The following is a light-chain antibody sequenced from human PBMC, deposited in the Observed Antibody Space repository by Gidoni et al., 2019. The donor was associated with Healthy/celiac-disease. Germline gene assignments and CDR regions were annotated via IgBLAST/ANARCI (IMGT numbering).Light chain of an antibody. J-gene: IGKJ4*01. CDR2: DAS. Sequence: EIVLTQSPATLSLSPGERATPSCRASQSVSSYLAWYQQKPGQAHRILIYDASNRATGIPARFSGSGSGTDFTLTISSLEPEDFAVYYCQQRSNWLSLTFGGGTKVEIK. CDR1: QSVSSY. CDR3: QQRSNWLSLT. V-gene: IGKV3-11*01.